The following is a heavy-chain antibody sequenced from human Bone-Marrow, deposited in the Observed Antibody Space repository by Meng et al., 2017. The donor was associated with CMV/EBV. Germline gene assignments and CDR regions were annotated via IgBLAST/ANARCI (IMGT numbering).Heavy chain of an antibody. Sequence: GGSLRLSCAASGFSFDDYVMHWVPQAPGKGLEGGSGISWNSGSIAYADSVKGRFTISRDNAKKSLYLQVNSLRDDDMALYYCAKASGAVFYYGLDVWGPGTTVTVSS. V-gene: IGHV3-9*03. J-gene: IGHJ6*02. D-gene: IGHD1-14*01. CDR2: ISWNSGSI. CDR3: AKASGAVFYYGLDV. CDR1: GFSFDDYV.